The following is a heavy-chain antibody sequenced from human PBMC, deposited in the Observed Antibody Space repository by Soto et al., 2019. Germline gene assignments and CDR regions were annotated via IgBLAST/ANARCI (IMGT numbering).Heavy chain of an antibody. D-gene: IGHD1-1*01. CDR2: IWYDGSDK. Sequence: QVQLVESGGGVVQPGRSLRLSCEASGFTFRNHGMHWVRQAPGKGLEWLAVIWYDGSDKYYADSVKGRFTISRDNSKNTLYLQMNSLTFGDTAVYYWARWSDNNVVDPWGQGTVVTVS. CDR3: ARWSDNNVVDP. CDR1: GFTFRNHG. V-gene: IGHV3-33*01. J-gene: IGHJ5*02.